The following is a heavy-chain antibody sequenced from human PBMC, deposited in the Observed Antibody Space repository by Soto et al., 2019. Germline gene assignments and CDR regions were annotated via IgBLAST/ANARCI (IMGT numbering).Heavy chain of an antibody. J-gene: IGHJ4*02. D-gene: IGHD3-9*01. CDR2: IIPILGIA. Sequence: QVQLVQSGAEVKKPGSSVKVSCKAAGGTFSSYTISWVRQAPGQGLEWRGRIIPILGIANYAQKFQGRVPINADKSTRTAYVEVSSLRSEGTAVYYCARSRWGDILTGYSGGYFDYWGQGTLVTVSS. CDR1: GGTFSSYT. CDR3: ARSRWGDILTGYSGGYFDY. V-gene: IGHV1-69*02.